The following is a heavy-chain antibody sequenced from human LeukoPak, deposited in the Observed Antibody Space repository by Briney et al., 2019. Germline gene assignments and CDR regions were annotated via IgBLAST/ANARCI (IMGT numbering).Heavy chain of an antibody. CDR1: GFTFSSYA. V-gene: IGHV3-23*01. Sequence: GGSLRLSCAASGFTFSSYAMSWVRQAPGKGLEWVSAISGSGGSTYYADSVKDRFTIPRDNSKNTLYLQMNSLRAEDTAVYYCARDQGYYYGMDVWGQGTTVTVSS. CDR2: ISGSGGST. J-gene: IGHJ6*02. CDR3: ARDQGYYYGMDV.